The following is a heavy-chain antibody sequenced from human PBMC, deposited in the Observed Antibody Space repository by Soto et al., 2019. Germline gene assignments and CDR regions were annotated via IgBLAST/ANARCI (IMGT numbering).Heavy chain of an antibody. J-gene: IGHJ3*02. D-gene: IGHD3-22*01. V-gene: IGHV1-69*01. CDR1: GGTFSSYA. CDR3: ARSRVTYYYDRSAFDI. CDR2: IIPIFGTA. Sequence: QVQRVQSGAEVKKPGSSVKVSCKASGGTFSSYAISWVRQAPGQGLEWMGGIIPIFGTANYAQKFQGRVTITADESTSTADMELSSLRSEDTAVYYCARSRVTYYYDRSAFDIWGQGTMVTVSS.